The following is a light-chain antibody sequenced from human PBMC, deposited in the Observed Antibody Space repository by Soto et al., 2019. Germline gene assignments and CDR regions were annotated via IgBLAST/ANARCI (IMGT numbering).Light chain of an antibody. CDR1: QSVSSRY. Sequence: EIVLTQSPGTLSLSPGEGATLSCRASQSVSSRYLAWYQQKPGQAPRLLIYGASSRATGIPDRFSGSGSGTDFTLTINRLEPEDFAVYYCRQFGPSPPWTFGQGTKVEIK. CDR3: RQFGPSPPWT. J-gene: IGKJ1*01. V-gene: IGKV3-20*01. CDR2: GAS.